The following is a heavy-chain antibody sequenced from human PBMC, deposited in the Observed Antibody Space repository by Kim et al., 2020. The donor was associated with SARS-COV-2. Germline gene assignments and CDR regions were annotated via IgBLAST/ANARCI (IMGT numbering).Heavy chain of an antibody. J-gene: IGHJ6*02. CDR2: ISGSGGST. CDR1: GFTFSSYA. D-gene: IGHD3-10*01. CDR3: GGWWVRGVMQIYYYYYGMDV. Sequence: GGSLRLSCAASGFTFSSYAMSWVRQAPGKGLEWVSAISGSGGSTYYADSVKGRFTISRDNSKNTLYLQMNSLRAEDTAVYYCGGWWVRGVMQIYYYYYGMDVWGQGTTVTVSS. V-gene: IGHV3-23*01.